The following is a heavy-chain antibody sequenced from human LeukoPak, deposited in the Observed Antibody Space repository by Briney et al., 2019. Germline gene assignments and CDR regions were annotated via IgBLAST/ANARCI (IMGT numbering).Heavy chain of an antibody. CDR2: MNPNSGHT. D-gene: IGHD5-18*01. Sequence: ASAKVSCKASGSTFTSYDINWVRQATGQGLEWMGWMNPNSGHTGYAQKFQGRVTMTRNTSVSTAYMELSSLTSEDTAVYYCTRNTAGARYFQRWGQGTLVTVSS. CDR3: TRNTAGARYFQR. J-gene: IGHJ1*01. CDR1: GSTFTSYD. V-gene: IGHV1-8*01.